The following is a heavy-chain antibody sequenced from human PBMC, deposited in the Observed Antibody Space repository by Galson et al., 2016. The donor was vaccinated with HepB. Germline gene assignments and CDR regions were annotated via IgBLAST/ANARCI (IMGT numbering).Heavy chain of an antibody. V-gene: IGHV1-46*01. D-gene: IGHD3-22*01. J-gene: IGHJ4*02. Sequence: SVKVSSKASGYTFTSYHMHWVRQAPGQGLEWMGIIKPSDSSTSYAQKFQGRVTMTRDTSTSTVYMEVSSLRSEDTAVYYCARDPGNYDSRGYIDYRGQGTLVTVSS. CDR2: IKPSDSST. CDR3: ARDPGNYDSRGYIDY. CDR1: GYTFTSYH.